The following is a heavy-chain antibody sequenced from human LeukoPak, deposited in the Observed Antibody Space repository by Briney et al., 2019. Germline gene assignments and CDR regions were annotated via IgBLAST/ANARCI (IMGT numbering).Heavy chain of an antibody. Sequence: SETLSLTCAVYGGSFSGYYWSWIRQPPGKGLEWIGEINHSGSTNYNPSLKSRVTISVDTCKNQFSLKLSSVTAADTAVYYCARVPVIYRGYYYGPYYYYGMDVWGQGTTVTVSS. J-gene: IGHJ6*02. V-gene: IGHV4-34*01. CDR1: GGSFSGYY. D-gene: IGHD3-22*01. CDR3: ARVPVIYRGYYYGPYYYYGMDV. CDR2: INHSGST.